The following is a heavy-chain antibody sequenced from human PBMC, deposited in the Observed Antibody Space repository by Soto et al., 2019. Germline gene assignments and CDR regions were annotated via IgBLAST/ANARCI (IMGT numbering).Heavy chain of an antibody. Sequence: QGTLEESGPTLVKPTQTLTLTCSFSGFSLSTSGVGVGWIRQPPGKALEWLAHIYWSGDEHYRPSLKTRLSITQATSKNQVVLIMTNMDPADTATYYCARGLAARPGFAFDIWGQGTVVTVSS. CDR2: IYWSGDE. D-gene: IGHD6-6*01. V-gene: IGHV2-5*01. J-gene: IGHJ3*02. CDR3: ARGLAARPGFAFDI. CDR1: GFSLSTSGVG.